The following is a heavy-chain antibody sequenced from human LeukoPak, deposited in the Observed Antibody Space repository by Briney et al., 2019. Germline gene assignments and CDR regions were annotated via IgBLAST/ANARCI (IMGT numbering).Heavy chain of an antibody. CDR3: ARLPTRGNTMVRGVAKFDP. J-gene: IGHJ5*02. Sequence: PGGSLRLSCAASGFTFSSYAMSWVRQAPGKGLEWVSAISGSGGSTYYADSVKGRFTISRDNSKNTLYLQMNSLRAEDTAVYYCARLPTRGNTMVRGVAKFDPWGQGTLVTVSS. CDR2: ISGSGGST. D-gene: IGHD3-10*01. CDR1: GFTFSSYA. V-gene: IGHV3-23*01.